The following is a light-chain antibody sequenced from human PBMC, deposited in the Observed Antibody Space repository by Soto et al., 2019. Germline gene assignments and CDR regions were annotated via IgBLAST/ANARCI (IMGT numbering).Light chain of an antibody. Sequence: QSALTQPASVSGSPGQSITISCTGTSSDAGGYNYVSWYQQHPGKAPKLMIYEVSNRPSGVSNRFSGSKSGNTASLTISGLQPEDEADYYCSSFTSSSTLYVFGTGTKVTVL. CDR3: SSFTSSSTLYV. J-gene: IGLJ1*01. V-gene: IGLV2-14*01. CDR2: EVS. CDR1: SSDAGGYNY.